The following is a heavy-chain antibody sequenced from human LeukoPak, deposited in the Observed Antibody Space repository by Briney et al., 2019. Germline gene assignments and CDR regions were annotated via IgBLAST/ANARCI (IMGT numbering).Heavy chain of an antibody. J-gene: IGHJ4*02. CDR1: GFTFGDYG. CDR2: LYSSGYS. V-gene: IGHV3-66*01. D-gene: IGHD5-12*01. CDR3: AAKGNGYTGIYVFAH. Sequence: GGSLRLSCTVSGFTFGDYGMSWFRQAPGKGLEWASVLYSSGYSKYADSVKGRFSISRDNSENTLSLQMNSLRAEDTAVYYCAAKGNGYTGIYVFAHWGRGTLVTVSS.